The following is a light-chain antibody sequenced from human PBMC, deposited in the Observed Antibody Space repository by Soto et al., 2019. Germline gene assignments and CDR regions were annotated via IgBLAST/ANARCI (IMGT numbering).Light chain of an antibody. CDR3: TSFAGTTFV. CDR2: EVI. V-gene: IGLV2-8*01. CDR1: SSDVGAYNY. J-gene: IGLJ1*01. Sequence: QSALTQPPSASGSPGQSVTISCTGTSSDVGAYNYVSWYQQHPDKAPKLMIYEVIKRPSGVPDRFSGSKSGNTASLTVSGLQAEDEADYYCTSFAGTTFVFGTETKVTVL.